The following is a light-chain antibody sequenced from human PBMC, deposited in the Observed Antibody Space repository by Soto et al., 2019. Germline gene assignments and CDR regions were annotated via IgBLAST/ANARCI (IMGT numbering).Light chain of an antibody. J-gene: IGKJ2*01. CDR2: VVS. Sequence: DIQLTQSPSSLSASVGDRVTITCRASQTISRNLNWYQQKPGEAPKLLMYVVSSLQGGIPSRFSGSESGTDYTLTISSLQPDDFATYYGQQSYSLPYTFGRGTKLEIK. CDR3: QQSYSLPYT. CDR1: QTISRN. V-gene: IGKV1-39*01.